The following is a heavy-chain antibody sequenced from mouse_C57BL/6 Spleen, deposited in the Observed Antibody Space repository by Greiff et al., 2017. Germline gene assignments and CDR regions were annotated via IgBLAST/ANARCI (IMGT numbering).Heavy chain of an antibody. CDR3: AAYSQVYAMDY. V-gene: IGHV2-5*01. CDR1: GFSLTSYG. J-gene: IGHJ4*01. Sequence: VQLQQSGPGLVQPSQCLSITCTVSGFSLTSYGVHWVRQSPGKGLEWLGVIWRGGSTDYNAAFMSRLSISKDNSKSQVFFKMTSLQADDTAIYYCAAYSQVYAMDYWGQGTSVTVSS. CDR2: IWRGGST. D-gene: IGHD2-12*01.